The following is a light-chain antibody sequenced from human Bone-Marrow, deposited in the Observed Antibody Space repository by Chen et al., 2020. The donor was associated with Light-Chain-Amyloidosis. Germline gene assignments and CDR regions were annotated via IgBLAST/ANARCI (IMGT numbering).Light chain of an antibody. J-gene: IGKJ4*01. CDR1: QGLNNK. Sequence: EIVLTQSPATLSLSPGERATLSCGASQGLNNKLAWYQQKPGQAPSLLIYDASTRATDIPSRFRGSESGTECTLTITSLTSEDFALYDGQQYNAWPLTFAGGTKVE. CDR3: QQYNAWPLT. V-gene: IGKV3-15*01. CDR2: DAS.